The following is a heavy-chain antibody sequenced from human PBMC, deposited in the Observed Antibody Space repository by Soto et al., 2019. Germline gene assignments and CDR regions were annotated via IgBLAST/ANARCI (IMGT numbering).Heavy chain of an antibody. V-gene: IGHV3-23*01. CDR3: AKARGGYSYASDY. J-gene: IGHJ4*02. CDR1: GFTFSSYA. D-gene: IGHD5-18*01. Sequence: EVQLLESGGGLVQPGGSLRLSCAASGFTFSSYAMSWVRQTPGKGLEWVSAISGSGGSTYYADSVKGRFTISRDNSKNTLYLQMNSLRAEDTAVYYCAKARGGYSYASDYWGQGTLVTVSS. CDR2: ISGSGGST.